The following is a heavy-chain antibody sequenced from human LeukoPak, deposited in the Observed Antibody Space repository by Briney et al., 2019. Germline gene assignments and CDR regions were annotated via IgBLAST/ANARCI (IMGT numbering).Heavy chain of an antibody. CDR2: ISAYNGNT. D-gene: IGHD6-19*01. J-gene: IGHJ4*02. CDR1: GYTFTSYG. V-gene: IGHV1-18*01. CDR3: ARAPLIAVAGTS. Sequence: GASVKVSCKASGYTFTSYGISWVRQAPGQGLEWMGWISAYNGNTNYAQKLQGRVTMTTDTSTSTAYTELRSLRSDDTAVYYCARAPLIAVAGTSWGQGTLVTVSS.